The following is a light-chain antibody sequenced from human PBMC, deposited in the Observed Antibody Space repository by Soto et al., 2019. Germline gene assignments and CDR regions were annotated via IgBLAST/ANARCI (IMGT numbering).Light chain of an antibody. J-gene: IGKJ1*01. V-gene: IGKV3-15*01. CDR1: QSVNIN. CDR3: QQYNDWWT. CDR2: GTS. Sequence: EIVMTQSPATLSVSPGERATLSCRASQSVNINLAWYQQKPGQAPRLLIYGTSTRATGVPARFSGSGSGTEFTLTISSLQSEDFAVYYCQQYNDWWTFGQGTTVDIK.